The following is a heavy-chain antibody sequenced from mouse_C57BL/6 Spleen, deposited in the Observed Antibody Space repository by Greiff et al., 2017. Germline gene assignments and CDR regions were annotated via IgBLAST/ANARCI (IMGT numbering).Heavy chain of an antibody. J-gene: IGHJ4*01. Sequence: QVQLQQSGPELVKPGASVKLSCKASGYTFTSYDINWVKQRPGQGLEWIGWIYPRDGSTKYNEKFKGTATLTVDTSSSTAYMELHSLTSEDSAVYFCARVYDYDGDYAMDDWGQGTSVTVSS. CDR1: GYTFTSYD. CDR2: IYPRDGST. V-gene: IGHV1-85*01. CDR3: ARVYDYDGDYAMDD. D-gene: IGHD2-4*01.